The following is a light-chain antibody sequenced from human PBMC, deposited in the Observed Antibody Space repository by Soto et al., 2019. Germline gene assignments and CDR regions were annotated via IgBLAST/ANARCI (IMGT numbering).Light chain of an antibody. Sequence: EIVLTQSPGTLSLSPGERATLSCRASQSVSSYLAWYQQKPGQAPRLLIYDASTRATGIPDRFSGSGSGTDFTLTISRLEPEDFAVYYCQLYGSSPWTFGQGTKVEIK. J-gene: IGKJ1*01. CDR2: DAS. V-gene: IGKV3-20*01. CDR1: QSVSSY. CDR3: QLYGSSPWT.